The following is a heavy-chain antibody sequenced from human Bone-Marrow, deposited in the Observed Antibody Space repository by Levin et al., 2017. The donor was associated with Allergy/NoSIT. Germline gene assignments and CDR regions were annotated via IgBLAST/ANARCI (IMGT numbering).Heavy chain of an antibody. V-gene: IGHV3-30*04. J-gene: IGHJ2*01. CDR3: ARDPGLALAGTAYFDT. CDR2: IGYDGTKR. CDR1: GFNFRSYA. D-gene: IGHD6-19*01. Sequence: AGGSLRLSCEVSGFNFRSYAMHWVRQAPGKGLEWVAVIGYDGTKRYYSDSVKGRFTISRDNSNNTLTLQMDSLKTDDTALYFCARDPGLALAGTAYFDTWGRGTLVTVSS.